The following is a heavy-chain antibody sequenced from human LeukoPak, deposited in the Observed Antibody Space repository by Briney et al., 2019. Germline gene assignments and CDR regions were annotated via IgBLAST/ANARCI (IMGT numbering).Heavy chain of an antibody. D-gene: IGHD2-2*01. Sequence: GGSLRLSCAASGFTFDDYAMHWVRQAPGKGLEWVSGISWNSDMIGYADSVKGRFTISRDNAKNSLYLQMNSLRAEDTAVYYCAKVKGAAMGPDAFDIWGQGTMVTVSS. CDR1: GFTFDDYA. CDR2: ISWNSDMI. J-gene: IGHJ3*02. CDR3: AKVKGAAMGPDAFDI. V-gene: IGHV3-9*01.